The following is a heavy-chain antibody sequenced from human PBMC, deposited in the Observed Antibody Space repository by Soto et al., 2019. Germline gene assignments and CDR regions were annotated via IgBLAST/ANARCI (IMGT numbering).Heavy chain of an antibody. CDR1: GVTFSSYA. CDR3: AKESDDILTGYWAYYGMDV. V-gene: IGHV3-23*01. Sequence: PGGSLRLSCAASGVTFSSYAMSWVRQAPGKGLEWVSAISGSGGSTYYADSVKGRFTISRDNSKNTLYLQMNSLRAEDTAVYYCAKESDDILTGYWAYYGMDVWGQGTTVTVSS. CDR2: ISGSGGST. J-gene: IGHJ6*02. D-gene: IGHD3-9*01.